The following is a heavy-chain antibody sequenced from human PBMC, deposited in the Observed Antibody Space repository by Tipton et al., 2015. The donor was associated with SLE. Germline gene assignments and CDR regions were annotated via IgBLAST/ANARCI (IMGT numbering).Heavy chain of an antibody. J-gene: IGHJ3*02. CDR3: AREPSMVGAFDI. V-gene: IGHV4-39*07. CDR2: IYYSGST. CDR1: GGSISSSSYY. D-gene: IGHD3-10*01. Sequence: TLSLTCIVSGGSISSSSYYWGWIRQPPGKGLEWIGSIYYSGSTYYNPSLKSRVTISVDTSKNQFSLKLSSVTAADTAVYYCAREPSMVGAFDIWGQGPMVTVSS.